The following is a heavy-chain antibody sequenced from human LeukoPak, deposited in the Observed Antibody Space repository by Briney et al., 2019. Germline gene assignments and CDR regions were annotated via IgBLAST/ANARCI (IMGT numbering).Heavy chain of an antibody. CDR2: ISYDGSNK. CDR1: GFTFSSYG. Sequence: QPGRSLRLSCAASGFTFSSYGMHWVRQAPGKGLEWVAVISYDGSNKYYADSVKGRFTISGDNSKNTLYLQMNSLRAEDTAVYYCAKVSLLWFGELLYFDYWGQGTLVTVSS. D-gene: IGHD3-10*01. J-gene: IGHJ4*02. CDR3: AKVSLLWFGELLYFDY. V-gene: IGHV3-30*18.